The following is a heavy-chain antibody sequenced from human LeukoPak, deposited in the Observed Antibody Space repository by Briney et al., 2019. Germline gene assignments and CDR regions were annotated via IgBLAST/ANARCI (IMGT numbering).Heavy chain of an antibody. CDR3: ARDCLSGYYYDTRRKLNYYYGMDV. CDR2: ISAYNGNT. D-gene: IGHD3-22*01. V-gene: IGHV1-18*01. CDR1: GYTFTSYV. Sequence: ASVKVSCKASGYTFTSYVISWVRQAPGQGLEWMGWISAYNGNTNYAQKLQGRVTMTTDTSTSTAYMELRSLRSDDTAVYYCARDCLSGYYYDTRRKLNYYYGMDVWGQGTTVTVSS. J-gene: IGHJ6*02.